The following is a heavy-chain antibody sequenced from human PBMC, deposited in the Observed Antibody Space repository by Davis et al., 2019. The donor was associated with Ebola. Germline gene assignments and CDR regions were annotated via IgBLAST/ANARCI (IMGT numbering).Heavy chain of an antibody. CDR3: ARGGTTVVTHYYYDMDV. V-gene: IGHV1-69*06. D-gene: IGHD4-23*01. CDR1: GGTFSSYA. Sequence: SVKVSCKASGGTFSSYAISWVRQAPGQGLEWMGGIIPIFGTANYAQKFQGRVTITADKSTSTAYMELSSLRSEDTAVYYCARGGTTVVTHYYYDMDVWGQGTTVTVSS. CDR2: IIPIFGTA. J-gene: IGHJ6*02.